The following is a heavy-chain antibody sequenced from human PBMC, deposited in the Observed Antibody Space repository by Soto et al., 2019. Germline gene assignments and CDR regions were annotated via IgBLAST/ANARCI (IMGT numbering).Heavy chain of an antibody. Sequence: QVQLVQSGAEVKKPGSSVKVSCKASGGTFSNYAINWVRQAPGQGLEWMGGIIPIFGTANYAQKFQGRVTITADESTSTAYMELRSLRSEDTAVYYCARGGKKWFGEFIDYWGQGTLVTVSS. CDR1: GGTFSNYA. CDR3: ARGGKKWFGEFIDY. D-gene: IGHD3-10*01. CDR2: IIPIFGTA. J-gene: IGHJ4*02. V-gene: IGHV1-69*12.